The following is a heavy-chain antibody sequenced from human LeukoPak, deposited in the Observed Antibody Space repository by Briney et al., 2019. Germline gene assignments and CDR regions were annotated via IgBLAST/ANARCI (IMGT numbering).Heavy chain of an antibody. V-gene: IGHV4-34*01. Sequence: SETLSLTCAVYGGSFSRYYWSWIRQPPGKGLEWVGEINHSGSTNYNPSLKSRVTISVDPSKNQFSLKLSSVTAADTAVYYCARGRYYYGPKVWFDPWGQGTLVTVSS. CDR3: ARGRYYYGPKVWFDP. CDR1: GGSFSRYY. CDR2: INHSGST. J-gene: IGHJ5*02. D-gene: IGHD3-10*01.